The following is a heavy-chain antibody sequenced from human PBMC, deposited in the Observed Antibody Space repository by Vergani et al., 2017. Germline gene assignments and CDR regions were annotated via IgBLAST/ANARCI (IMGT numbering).Heavy chain of an antibody. CDR3: AKDFGTPSGCGWFYP. Sequence: EVQLEESGGGLVLPGRSLRLSCVASGFTSAGYAMHWVRQAPGKGLECVSGISWNSNSIGYADSVKGRFTISRDNAKNSLYLQMNSLRAEDTALYYCAKDFGTPSGCGWFYPWGQGTLVTVSS. D-gene: IGHD3-16*01. CDR2: ISWNSNSI. V-gene: IGHV3-9*02. J-gene: IGHJ5*02. CDR1: GFTSAGYA.